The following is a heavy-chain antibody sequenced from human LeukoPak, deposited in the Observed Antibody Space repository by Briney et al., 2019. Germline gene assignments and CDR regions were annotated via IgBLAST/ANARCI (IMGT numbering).Heavy chain of an antibody. CDR2: IYYSGNT. V-gene: IGHV4-39*01. CDR1: GGSISSGFYY. CDR3: ANNARGSGSFFDI. Sequence: SETLSLTCTVSGGSISSGFYYWGWIRQPPGKGLEWIGRIYYSGNTYYNPSLKSRVTISVDTSKNQVSLRLSSVTAADTAVYYCANNARGSGSFFDIWGQGTMVTVSP. D-gene: IGHD3-10*01. J-gene: IGHJ3*02.